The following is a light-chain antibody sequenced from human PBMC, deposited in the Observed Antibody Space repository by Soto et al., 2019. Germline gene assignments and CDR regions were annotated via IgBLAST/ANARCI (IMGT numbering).Light chain of an antibody. CDR1: NSNIASNS. CDR2: SDN. V-gene: IGLV1-44*01. CDR3: AAYDDSLNGYV. Sequence: QSVPTQPPSASGTPGQRVTITCYGDNSNIASNSVNWYQQLPGTAPKLLIYSDNRRPSGVPDRFSASKSGASAFLTISGLQSDDEADYYCAAYDDSLNGYVFGTGTQLTVL. J-gene: IGLJ1*01.